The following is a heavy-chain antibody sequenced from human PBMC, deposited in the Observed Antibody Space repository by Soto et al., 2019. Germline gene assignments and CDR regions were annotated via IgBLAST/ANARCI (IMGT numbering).Heavy chain of an antibody. CDR3: AQDNFAHLNYYYYGMDV. D-gene: IGHD2-15*01. Sequence: GGSLRLSCAASGFTFSSYGMHWVRQAPGKGLEWVAVISYDGSNKYYADSVKGRFTISRDNSKNTLYLQMNSLRAEDTAVYYCAQDNFAHLNYYYYGMDVWGQGTTVTVSS. V-gene: IGHV3-30*19. CDR2: ISYDGSNK. CDR1: GFTFSSYG. J-gene: IGHJ6*02.